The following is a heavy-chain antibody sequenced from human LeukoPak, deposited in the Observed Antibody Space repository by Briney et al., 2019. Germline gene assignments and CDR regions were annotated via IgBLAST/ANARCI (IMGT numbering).Heavy chain of an antibody. CDR1: GGSISSYY. V-gene: IGHV4-59*12. J-gene: IGHJ4*02. Sequence: SETLSLTCTVSGGSISSYYWSWIRQPAGKGLEWIGEIFHSGSTNHNPSLKSRVSISVDKFKNQFSLRLSSVTAADTAVYYCARVLSGSNFDYWGQGTLVTVSS. CDR3: ARVLSGSNFDY. D-gene: IGHD3-22*01. CDR2: IFHSGST.